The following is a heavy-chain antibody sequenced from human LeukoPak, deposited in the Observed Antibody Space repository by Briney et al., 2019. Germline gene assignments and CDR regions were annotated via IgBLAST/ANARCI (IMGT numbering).Heavy chain of an antibody. CDR3: ARITGYGSGWFFGY. V-gene: IGHV1-2*02. Sequence: ASVKVSCKASGYTFTDSYMHWVRQAPGQGLEWMGWINPNSGGTDYAQKFLGRVTMTRDTSISTVYMELSRLRSDDTAVYYCARITGYGSGWFFGYWGQGTLVTVSS. D-gene: IGHD6-13*01. CDR1: GYTFTDSY. J-gene: IGHJ4*02. CDR2: INPNSGGT.